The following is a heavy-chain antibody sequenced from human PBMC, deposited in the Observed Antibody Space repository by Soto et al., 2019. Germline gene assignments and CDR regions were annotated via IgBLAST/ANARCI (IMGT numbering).Heavy chain of an antibody. CDR1: SCSISISNW. J-gene: IGHJ4*02. V-gene: IGHV4-4*02. Sequence: SETLSLTCAVSSCSISISNWCSWVRPPPGKGLEWIGEIYHSGSTNYNPSLKSRVTISVDKSKSQFSLKLSSVTAADTAVYYCARGGGGYCSSTSCYDYRGQGTLVTVSS. CDR2: IYHSGST. D-gene: IGHD2-2*01. CDR3: ARGGGGYCSSTSCYDY.